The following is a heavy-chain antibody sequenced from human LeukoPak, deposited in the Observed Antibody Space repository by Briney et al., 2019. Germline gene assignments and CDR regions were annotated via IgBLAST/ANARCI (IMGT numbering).Heavy chain of an antibody. CDR2: IIPIFGTA. Sequence: SVKVSCKASGGTFSSYAISWVRQAPGQGLKWMGGIIPIFGTANYAQKFQGRVTITADESTSTAYMELSSLRSEDTAVYYCAGVIVVVVAARDYYYGMDVWGQGTTVTVSS. V-gene: IGHV1-69*13. D-gene: IGHD2-15*01. CDR1: GGTFSSYA. CDR3: AGVIVVVVAARDYYYGMDV. J-gene: IGHJ6*02.